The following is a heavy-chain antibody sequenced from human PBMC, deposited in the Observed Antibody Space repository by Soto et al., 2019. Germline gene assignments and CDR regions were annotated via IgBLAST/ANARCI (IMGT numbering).Heavy chain of an antibody. CDR2: ISGGGDAA. V-gene: IGHV3-23*01. Sequence: EVHLLASGGGLVQPGGSLRLSCAGSGFTFINYAMNWVRQAPGKGLEWVSSISGGGDAAFFPDSVRGRFTISRDNSQNTVTLQMNSLGVDDTAVYYCARKILGSTSRPNYWYFDLWGRGTLVTVSS. J-gene: IGHJ2*01. CDR3: ARKILGSTSRPNYWYFDL. CDR1: GFTFINYA. D-gene: IGHD2-2*01.